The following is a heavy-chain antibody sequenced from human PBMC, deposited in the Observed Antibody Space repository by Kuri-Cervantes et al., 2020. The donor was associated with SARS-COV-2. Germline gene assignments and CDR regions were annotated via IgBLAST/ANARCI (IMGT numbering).Heavy chain of an antibody. V-gene: IGHV3-21*01. D-gene: IGHD5-18*01. CDR2: ISSSSSYI. J-gene: IGHJ4*02. CDR3: ARDPANTASIDY. CDR1: GFTFSNYS. Sequence: GGSLRLSCAASGFTFSNYSMNWVRQAPGKGLEWVSSISSSSSYIYYADSVKGRFTISRDNAKNSLYLQMNSLRAEDTAVYYCARDPANTASIDYWGQGTLVTVSS.